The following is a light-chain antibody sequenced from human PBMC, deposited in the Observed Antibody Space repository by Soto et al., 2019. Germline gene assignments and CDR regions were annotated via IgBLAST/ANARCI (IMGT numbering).Light chain of an antibody. V-gene: IGKV3-11*01. CDR2: DAS. Sequence: IVLTQSPATLSLSPGERATLSCRASQSVSRYLAWYQQKPGQAPRLLIYDASNRATGIPARFSGSGSGTDFTLTISSLEPEDFAVYYCQQRSGWPSTFGGGTKVQIK. CDR1: QSVSRY. J-gene: IGKJ4*01. CDR3: QQRSGWPST.